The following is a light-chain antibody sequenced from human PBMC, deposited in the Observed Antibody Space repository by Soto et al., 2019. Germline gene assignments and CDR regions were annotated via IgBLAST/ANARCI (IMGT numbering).Light chain of an antibody. Sequence: QSALTHPASLSGSPGQSITISCTGTSSDVGGYNYVSWYQQHPGKAPKPMMYDVSNRPSGVSNRFSGSKSGNTASLPISGLQAEDEADYYCSSSTGSSTPSVFGTGTKVTVL. J-gene: IGLJ1*01. CDR1: SSDVGGYNY. CDR2: DVS. CDR3: SSSTGSSTPSV. V-gene: IGLV2-14*01.